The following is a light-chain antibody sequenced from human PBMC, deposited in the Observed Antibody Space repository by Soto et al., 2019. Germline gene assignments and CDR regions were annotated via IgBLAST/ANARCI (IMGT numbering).Light chain of an antibody. CDR2: VNSCGSH. J-gene: IGLJ7*01. V-gene: IGLV4-69*01. CDR3: QTWGTGSAIVV. CDR1: SGHSNYA. Sequence: QPVLTQSPSGSASLGASVKLTCTLSSGHSNYAIAWHQQQPEKGPRYLMNVNSCGSHIQGDGIPDRFSGSSSGAERYLFISSLQSEDEADYYCQTWGTGSAIVVFGGGTQLTVL.